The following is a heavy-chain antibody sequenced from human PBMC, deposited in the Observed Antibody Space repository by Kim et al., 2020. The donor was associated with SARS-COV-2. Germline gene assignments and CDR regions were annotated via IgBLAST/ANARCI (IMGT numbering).Heavy chain of an antibody. J-gene: IGHJ4*02. CDR3: ARQGDGQTYYDNNGRHLFDY. CDR2: INTNTGNP. V-gene: IGHV7-4-1*02. D-gene: IGHD3-22*01. Sequence: ASVKVSCKASAYTFSRYAMNWVRQAPGQGLEWMGWINTNTGNPTYAQGFTGRFVFSLDTSVSTAYLQISSLKAEDTAVYYCARQGDGQTYYDNNGRHLFDYWGQGTLVTVSS. CDR1: AYTFSRYA.